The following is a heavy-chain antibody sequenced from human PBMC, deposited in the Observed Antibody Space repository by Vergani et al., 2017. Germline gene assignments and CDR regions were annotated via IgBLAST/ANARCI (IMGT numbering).Heavy chain of an antibody. V-gene: IGHV3-30*02. CDR1: GYTLRNYD. Sequence: QVQLVESGGGVVQRGGSLRLSCATSGYTLRNYDIQWIRPGPGKGLEFVAFIQFDGSNQYYADSVKGRFTLSRDFSKNTLYLQMNSLRTDDTATYYCAKHFRGWGIDYWGQGTQVIVSS. CDR2: IQFDGSNQ. CDR3: AKHFRGWGIDY. D-gene: IGHD3-16*01. J-gene: IGHJ4*02.